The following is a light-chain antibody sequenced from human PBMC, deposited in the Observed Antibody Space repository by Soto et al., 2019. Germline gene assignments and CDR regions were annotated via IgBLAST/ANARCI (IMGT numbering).Light chain of an antibody. V-gene: IGKV1-5*03. J-gene: IGKJ2*01. CDR3: QQYNDSFPYT. Sequence: DIQMTQSPSTLSASVVDRFTITFLASQSVSSWLAWYQQKPGTAPKLLIYKASTLETGVPSRFSGIRSGTEFTLTVSSLQPDDFATYYCQQYNDSFPYTFGQGTKVDIK. CDR1: QSVSSW. CDR2: KAS.